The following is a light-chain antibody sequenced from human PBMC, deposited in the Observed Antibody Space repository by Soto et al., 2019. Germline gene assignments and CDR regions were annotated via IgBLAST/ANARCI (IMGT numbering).Light chain of an antibody. J-gene: IGKJ1*01. CDR3: QQRSSWPWT. Sequence: EIVLTQSPATLSLSPGERATLSCRASQSVSSYLAWYQQKPGQAPRLLMYDVSNRATGIPASFSGSGSGTDFTLTITSIEPADFAVYYCQQRSSWPWTFGQGTKLEIK. V-gene: IGKV3-11*01. CDR1: QSVSSY. CDR2: DVS.